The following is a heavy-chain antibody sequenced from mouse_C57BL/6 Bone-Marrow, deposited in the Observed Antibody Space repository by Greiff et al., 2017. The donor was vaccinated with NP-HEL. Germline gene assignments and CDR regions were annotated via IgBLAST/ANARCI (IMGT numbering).Heavy chain of an antibody. CDR2: ISYSGST. J-gene: IGHJ4*01. CDR3: ARLNGDGSSHYAMDY. V-gene: IGHV3-8*01. D-gene: IGHD1-1*01. CDR1: GYSITSDY. Sequence: EVKVVESGPGLAKPSQTLSLTCSVTGYSITSDYWNWIRKFPGNKLEYMGYISYSGSTYYNPSLKSRISITRDTSKNQYYLQLNSVTTEDTATYYCARLNGDGSSHYAMDYWGQGTSVTVSS.